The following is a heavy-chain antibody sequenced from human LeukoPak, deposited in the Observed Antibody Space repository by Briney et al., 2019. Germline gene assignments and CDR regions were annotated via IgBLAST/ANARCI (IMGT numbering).Heavy chain of an antibody. D-gene: IGHD6-13*01. V-gene: IGHV4-59*01. CDR1: GGSIGNYY. Sequence: SETLSLTCIVSGGSIGNYYWSWIRQPPGKGLEWIGYIYYSGSTNYNPSLKSRVTISVDTSKNQFSLKLSSVTAADTAVYYCARIPGAAAGHKYYYYYYGMDVWGQGTTVTVSS. J-gene: IGHJ6*02. CDR2: IYYSGST. CDR3: ARIPGAAAGHKYYYYYYGMDV.